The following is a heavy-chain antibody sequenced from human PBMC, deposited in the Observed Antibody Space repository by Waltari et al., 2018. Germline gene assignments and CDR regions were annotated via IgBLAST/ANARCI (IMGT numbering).Heavy chain of an antibody. Sequence: QVQLVQSGAEVTKPGSSVKVSCKASGCIFRSYALSCVRQAPAQGLEWRRGIIPIFGTANYAQKFQGRVTITADESTSTAYMELSSLRSEDTAVYYCARLPYYDFWSGYYTFDPWGQGTLVTVSS. V-gene: IGHV1-69*01. J-gene: IGHJ5*02. CDR3: ARLPYYDFWSGYYTFDP. D-gene: IGHD3-3*01. CDR2: IIPIFGTA. CDR1: GCIFRSYA.